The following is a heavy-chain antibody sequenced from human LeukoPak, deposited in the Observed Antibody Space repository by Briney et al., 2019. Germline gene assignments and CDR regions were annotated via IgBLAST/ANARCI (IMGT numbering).Heavy chain of an antibody. Sequence: GASVKVSCKASGYTFTSYGISWVRQAPGQGLEWMGWISTYNGNTNYAQKLQGRVTMTTDTSTRTAYMELRSLRFDDTAVYYCARDRYYYDSNGYYHWFDPWGQGTLVTVSS. CDR3: ARDRYYYDSNGYYHWFDP. D-gene: IGHD3-22*01. CDR1: GYTFTSYG. V-gene: IGHV1-18*01. CDR2: ISTYNGNT. J-gene: IGHJ5*02.